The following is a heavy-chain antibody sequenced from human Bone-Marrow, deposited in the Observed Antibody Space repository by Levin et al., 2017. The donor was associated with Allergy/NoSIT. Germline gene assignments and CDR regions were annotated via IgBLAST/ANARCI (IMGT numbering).Heavy chain of an antibody. Sequence: GESLKISCAASGFTFSSYAMSWVRQAPGKGLEWVSAIVGSGGSTYYADSVKGRFTISRDNSKNTLWLQMNSLRAEDTAVYYCAKDLLPTTWSYCDYWGQGTLVTVSS. J-gene: IGHJ4*02. V-gene: IGHV3-23*01. CDR1: GFTFSSYA. CDR2: IVGSGGST. D-gene: IGHD1-26*01. CDR3: AKDLLPTTWSYCDY.